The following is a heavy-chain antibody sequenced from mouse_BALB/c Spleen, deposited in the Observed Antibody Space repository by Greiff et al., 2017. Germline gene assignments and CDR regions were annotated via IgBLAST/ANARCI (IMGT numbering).Heavy chain of an antibody. D-gene: IGHD2-4*01. Sequence: EVMLVESGAELVKPGASVKLSCTASGFNIKDTYMHWVKQRPEQGLEWIGRIDPANGNTKYDPKFQGKATITADTSSNTAYLQLSSLTSEDTAVYYCARTDYEYFDYWGQGTTLTVSS. J-gene: IGHJ2*01. CDR3: ARTDYEYFDY. V-gene: IGHV14-3*02. CDR2: IDPANGNT. CDR1: GFNIKDTY.